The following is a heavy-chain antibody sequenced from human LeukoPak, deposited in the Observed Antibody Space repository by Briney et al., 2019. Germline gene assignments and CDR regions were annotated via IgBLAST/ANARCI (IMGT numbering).Heavy chain of an antibody. Sequence: ASVKVSCKASGYIFTTYGISWVRQASGQGLEWMGWISAHNGNTKYAQKVQGRVTMTTDTSTSTAHMELRSLRSDDTAVYYCTREEYGGHRDFDFWGQGTLVTVSS. J-gene: IGHJ4*02. D-gene: IGHD5-12*01. CDR3: TREEYGGHRDFDF. CDR2: ISAHNGNT. CDR1: GYIFTTYG. V-gene: IGHV1-18*01.